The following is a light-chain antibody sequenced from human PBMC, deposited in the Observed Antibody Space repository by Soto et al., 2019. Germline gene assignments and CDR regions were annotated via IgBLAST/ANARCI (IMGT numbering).Light chain of an antibody. V-gene: IGLV2-14*03. J-gene: IGLJ2*01. CDR1: SSDVGAYKY. CDR2: DVS. CDR3: SSYAGTSIPYVV. Sequence: QSALTQPASASGSPGQSITISCTGTSSDVGAYKYVSWYQQHADKAPKLLIYDVSSRSSGISDRSAGSKSGNTASLTNIGLPAEDEADYYCSSYAGTSIPYVVFGGGTKVTVL.